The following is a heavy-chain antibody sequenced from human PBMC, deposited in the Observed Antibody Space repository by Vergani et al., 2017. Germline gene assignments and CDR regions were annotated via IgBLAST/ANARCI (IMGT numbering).Heavy chain of an antibody. D-gene: IGHD2-15*01. V-gene: IGHV1-69*12. CDR3: ARDHCSGGXCYPSYYYYYGMDV. Sequence: QVQLVQSGAEVKKPGSSVKVSCKASGGTFSSYAISLVRQAPGQGLEWMGGIIPIFGTANYAQKFQGRVTITADESTSTAYMELSSLRSEDTAVYYCARDHCSGGXCYPSYYYYYGMDVWGQGTTVTVSS. J-gene: IGHJ6*02. CDR1: GGTFSSYA. CDR2: IIPIFGTA.